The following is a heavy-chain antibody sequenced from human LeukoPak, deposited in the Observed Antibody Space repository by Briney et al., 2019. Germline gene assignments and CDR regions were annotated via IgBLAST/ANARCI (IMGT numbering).Heavy chain of an antibody. J-gene: IGHJ1*01. V-gene: IGHV3-48*02. Sequence: GGSLRLSCAASGFTFSSYAMSWVRQAPGKGLEWVSAISSSSSTIYYADSVKGRFTISRDNAKDSLYLQMNSLRDEDTAVYYCASREPTSNYGPNYYPPVGYFQHWGQGTLVTVSS. CDR2: ISSSSSTI. D-gene: IGHD3-10*01. CDR1: GFTFSSYA. CDR3: ASREPTSNYGPNYYPPVGYFQH.